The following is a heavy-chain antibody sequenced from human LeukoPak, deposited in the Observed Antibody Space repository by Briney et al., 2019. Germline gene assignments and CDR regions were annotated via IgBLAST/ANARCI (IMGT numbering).Heavy chain of an antibody. D-gene: IGHD2-15*01. CDR2: IFYSGSP. J-gene: IGHJ6*02. V-gene: IGHV4-59*08. CDR3: ARYCSGGSCYYYGYGMDV. Sequence: SETLSLTCTVSGGSISSYYWSWIRQPQGKGLEWIANIFYSGSPNYNPSLKSRVTISFDTSKNRFSLKLSSVTAADTAVYYCARYCSGGSCYYYGYGMDVWGQGTTVTVSS. CDR1: GGSISSYY.